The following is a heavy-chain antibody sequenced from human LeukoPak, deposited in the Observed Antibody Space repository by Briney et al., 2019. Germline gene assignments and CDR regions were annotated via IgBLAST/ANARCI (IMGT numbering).Heavy chain of an antibody. D-gene: IGHD6-13*01. CDR2: ICHSGST. CDR3: ASQGRSSSWYSFDY. CDR1: GYSISSGYY. J-gene: IGHJ4*02. V-gene: IGHV4-38-2*01. Sequence: SETLSLTCAVSGYSISSGYYWGWIRQPPGKGLEWIGSICHSGSTYYNPSLKSRVTISVDTSKNQFSLKLSSVTAADTAVYYCASQGRSSSWYSFDYWGQGTLVTVSS.